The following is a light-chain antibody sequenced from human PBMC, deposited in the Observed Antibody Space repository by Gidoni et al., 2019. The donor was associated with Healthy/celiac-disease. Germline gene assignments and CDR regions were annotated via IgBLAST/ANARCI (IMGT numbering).Light chain of an antibody. Sequence: EIVLTQSRATLSLSPGERAPLSCRASQSVSSYLAWYQQKPGQAPRLLIYDASNRATGIPARCSGRGSVTDFPLTISSLEPEDFAVYYCQQRSNWPPFTFGPGTKVDIK. J-gene: IGKJ3*01. CDR1: QSVSSY. CDR3: QQRSNWPPFT. V-gene: IGKV3-11*01. CDR2: DAS.